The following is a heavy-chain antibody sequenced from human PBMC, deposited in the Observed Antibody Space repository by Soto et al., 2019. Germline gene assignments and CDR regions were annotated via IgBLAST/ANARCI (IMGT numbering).Heavy chain of an antibody. V-gene: IGHV3-43D*04. CDR3: AKDVCSGSTTSCYTRLDF. J-gene: IGHJ4*02. D-gene: IGHD2-2*02. CDR2: ISWDGGRT. Sequence: GGSLRLSCAASGFTFGKYWMHWVRQAPGKGLVWVSRISWDGGRTYYADSVRGRFIVSRDSSKNSLYLQMSSPRVEDTALYYCAKDVCSGSTTSCYTRLDFWGQGALVTVSS. CDR1: GFTFGKYW.